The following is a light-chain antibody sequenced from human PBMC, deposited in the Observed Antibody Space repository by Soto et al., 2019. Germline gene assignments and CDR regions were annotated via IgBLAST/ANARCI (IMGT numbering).Light chain of an antibody. CDR1: QSVSSSY. V-gene: IGKV3-20*01. CDR2: GAS. J-gene: IGKJ5*01. CDR3: QQYGNSPIA. Sequence: EIALTQSPGTLSLSPWEGATLSCRASQSVSSSYLAWYQQKPGQAPRLLIYGASSRATGIADRFSGSGSGTDFTHTSSRLEPEDFAVYSFQQYGNSPIALGQGTRLEIK.